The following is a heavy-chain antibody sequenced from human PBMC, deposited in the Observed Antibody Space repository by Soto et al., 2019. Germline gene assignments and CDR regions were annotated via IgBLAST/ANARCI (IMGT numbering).Heavy chain of an antibody. CDR1: GGSFSGYY. D-gene: IGHD5-12*01. Sequence: SSETLSLTCSVYGGSFSGYYWSWIRQPPGKGLEWIGEINHSGSTNYNPSLKSRVTISVDTSKNQFSLKLSSVTAADTAVYYCARGPDYSATKNWFDPWGQGTLVTVSS. CDR2: INHSGST. J-gene: IGHJ5*02. V-gene: IGHV4-34*01. CDR3: ARGPDYSATKNWFDP.